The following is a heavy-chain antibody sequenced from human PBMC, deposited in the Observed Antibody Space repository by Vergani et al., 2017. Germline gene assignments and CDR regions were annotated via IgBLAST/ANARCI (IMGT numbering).Heavy chain of an antibody. CDR3: ACGRSYYYGSGSYYPYLPFASGPDY. Sequence: QVQLVQSGAEVKKPGASVKVSCKASGYTFTGYYMHWVRQAPGQGLEWMGWINPNSGGTNYAQKFQGRVTMTRDTSISTSYMELSRLRSDDTAVYYCACGRSYYYGSGSYYPYLPFASGPDYWGQGTLVTVSS. D-gene: IGHD3-10*01. V-gene: IGHV1-2*02. CDR1: GYTFTGYY. J-gene: IGHJ4*02. CDR2: INPNSGGT.